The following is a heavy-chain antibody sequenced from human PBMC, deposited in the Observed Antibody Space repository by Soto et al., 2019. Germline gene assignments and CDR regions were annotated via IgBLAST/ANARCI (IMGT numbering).Heavy chain of an antibody. CDR1: GFTFDDYT. V-gene: IGHV3-43*01. CDR3: EKGRYYYDSSGSPEGVFDI. J-gene: IGHJ3*02. CDR2: ISWDGGST. Sequence: GGSLRLSYAASGFTFDDYTMHWVRQAPGKGLEWVSLISWDGGSTYYADSVKGRFTISRDNSKNSLYLQMNSLRTEDTALYYCEKGRYYYDSSGSPEGVFDIGGQGKMVTVSS. D-gene: IGHD3-22*01.